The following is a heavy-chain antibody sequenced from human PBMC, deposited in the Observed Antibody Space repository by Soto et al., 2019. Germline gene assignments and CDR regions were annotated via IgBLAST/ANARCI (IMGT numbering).Heavy chain of an antibody. CDR2: FIPVYRTL. J-gene: IGHJ4*02. CDR1: GGSFGNSA. V-gene: IGHV1-69*01. D-gene: IGHD3-3*01. CDR3: ATGVIWIGYFTVDS. Sequence: QGLLVQSGAEVKKPGSSVKISCKASGGSFGNSAINWVRQTPGQGLEWLGGFIPVYRTLNYAQKFQGRVTITADASTGTAYMTLSSLASNDTAVYYCATGVIWIGYFTVDSWGQGTRVTVSS.